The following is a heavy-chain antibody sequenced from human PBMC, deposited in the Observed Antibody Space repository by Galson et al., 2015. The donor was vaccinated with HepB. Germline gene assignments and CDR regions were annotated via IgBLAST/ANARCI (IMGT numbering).Heavy chain of an antibody. Sequence: SLRLSCAASGFTFSSYALNWVRQAPGKGLEWVSSISGSGGSTYYADSVKGRFTISRDNSKKTLYLQMNSLRAEDTAVYYCAKDEAGVTSLDYYYGMDVWGQGTTVTVSS. J-gene: IGHJ6*02. CDR3: AKDEAGVTSLDYYYGMDV. CDR1: GFTFSSYA. V-gene: IGHV3-23*01. D-gene: IGHD3-10*01. CDR2: ISGSGGST.